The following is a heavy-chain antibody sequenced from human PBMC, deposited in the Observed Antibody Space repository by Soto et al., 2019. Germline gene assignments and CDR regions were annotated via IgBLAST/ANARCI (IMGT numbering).Heavy chain of an antibody. CDR2: ISGSGGST. CDR3: AKPRPPYFDFWTRSMDV. J-gene: IGHJ6*02. Sequence: GGPLRLSCAASEFNFSSYAMSWVRQAPGKGLEWVSAISGSGGSTYYADSVKGRFTISRDKSKNTLYLQMNSLRAEDTAVYYCAKPRPPYFDFWTRSMDVWGQGTTVTVSS. D-gene: IGHD3-3*01. CDR1: EFNFSSYA. V-gene: IGHV3-23*01.